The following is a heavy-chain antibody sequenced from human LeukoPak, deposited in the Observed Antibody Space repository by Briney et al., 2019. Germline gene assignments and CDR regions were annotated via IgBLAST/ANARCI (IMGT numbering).Heavy chain of an antibody. J-gene: IGHJ4*02. Sequence: SETLSLNCTVSGGSISSYYWRWIRQPPGKGLEWIGYIYYSGSTNYNPSLKSRVTISVDTSKNQFSPKLSSVTAADTAVYYCARLPVTALYYFDYWGQGTLVTVSS. D-gene: IGHD2-21*02. CDR1: GGSISSYY. CDR3: ARLPVTALYYFDY. CDR2: IYYSGST. V-gene: IGHV4-59*08.